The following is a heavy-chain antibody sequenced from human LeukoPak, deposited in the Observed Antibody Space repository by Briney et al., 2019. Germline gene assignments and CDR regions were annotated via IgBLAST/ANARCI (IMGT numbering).Heavy chain of an antibody. CDR3: ASPRTPVVGATTV. J-gene: IGHJ4*02. V-gene: IGHV4-39*07. Sequence: SETLSLTCTVSGGSISSSSYYWGWIRQPPGEGLEWIGSIYYSGSTYYNPSLKSRVTTSVDTSKNQFSLKLSSVTAADTAVYYCASPRTPVVGATTVWGQGTLVTVSS. CDR1: GGSISSSSYY. D-gene: IGHD1-26*01. CDR2: IYYSGST.